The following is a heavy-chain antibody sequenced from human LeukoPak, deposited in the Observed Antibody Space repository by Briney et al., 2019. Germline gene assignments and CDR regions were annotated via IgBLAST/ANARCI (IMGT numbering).Heavy chain of an antibody. CDR3: ARNVTAGYFDY. CDR2: IYHNWGI. V-gene: IGHV4-38-2*01. J-gene: IGHJ4*02. D-gene: IGHD1-1*01. CDR1: GYPISSGYY. Sequence: PSETLSLTCAVSGYPISSGYYWGWIRQPPGKGLEWIATIYHNWGIYFNPSLKSRVTISLDTSKNQFPLKLTSVTAADTAMYYCARNVTAGYFDYWGQGILVTVSS.